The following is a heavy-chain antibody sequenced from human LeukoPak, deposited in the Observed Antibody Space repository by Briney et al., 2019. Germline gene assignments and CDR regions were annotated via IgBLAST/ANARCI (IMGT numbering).Heavy chain of an antibody. CDR3: AGDRGYDFWSGSFDL. Sequence: GGSLRLSCAASGFSFNSYDMHWVRQVRGKGLEWVGAIGTGGDTYYADSVKGRFTISRENAKKSLYLQMDCLRAGDTAVYYCAGDRGYDFWSGSFDLWGRGTLVTVSS. CDR2: IGTGGDT. J-gene: IGHJ2*01. D-gene: IGHD3-3*01. CDR1: GFSFNSYD. V-gene: IGHV3-13*01.